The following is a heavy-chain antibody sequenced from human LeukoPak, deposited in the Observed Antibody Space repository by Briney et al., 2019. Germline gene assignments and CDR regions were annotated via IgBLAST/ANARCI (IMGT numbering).Heavy chain of an antibody. J-gene: IGHJ5*02. CDR1: GFTFSSYA. CDR2: ISASGGST. Sequence: GGSLRLSCAASGFTFSSYAMSWVRQTPGKGLEWVSAISASGGSTFYADSVKGRYTISRDISKNTLYLQMNSLRAEDTAVYYCAKEDIVVVVAGRFDPWGQGTLVTVSS. D-gene: IGHD2-15*01. CDR3: AKEDIVVVVAGRFDP. V-gene: IGHV3-23*01.